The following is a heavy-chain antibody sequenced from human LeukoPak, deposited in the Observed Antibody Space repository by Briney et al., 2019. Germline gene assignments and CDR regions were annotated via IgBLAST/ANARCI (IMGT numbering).Heavy chain of an antibody. CDR2: ISYDGSNK. CDR3: ARGSTVAGTTRPLYNWFDP. J-gene: IGHJ5*02. D-gene: IGHD6-19*01. CDR1: GFTVSSNY. V-gene: IGHV3-30*01. Sequence: PGGSLRLSCAASGFTVSSNYMSWVRQAPGKGLEWVAVISYDGSNKYYADSVKGRFTISRDNSKNTLYLQMNSLRAEDTAVYYCARGSTVAGTTRPLYNWFDPWGQGTLVTVSS.